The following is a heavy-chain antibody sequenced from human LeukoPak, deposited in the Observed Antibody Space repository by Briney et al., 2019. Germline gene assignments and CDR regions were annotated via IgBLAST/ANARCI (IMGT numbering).Heavy chain of an antibody. V-gene: IGHV3-53*01. CDR1: GFTVSSNY. CDR2: IYSGGST. D-gene: IGHD3-22*01. Sequence: GGSLRLSCAASGFTVSSNYMSWVRQAPGKGLEWVSVIYSGGSTYYADSVKGRFTISRDNSKNTLYLQMNSLRAEDTAVYYCAKKSFQNYDSQRWGAFDIWGQGTMVTVSS. J-gene: IGHJ3*02. CDR3: AKKSFQNYDSQRWGAFDI.